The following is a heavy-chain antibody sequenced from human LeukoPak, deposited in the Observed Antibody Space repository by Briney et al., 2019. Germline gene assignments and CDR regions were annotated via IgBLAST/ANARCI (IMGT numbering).Heavy chain of an antibody. CDR1: GYTFTDYY. CDR3: ARSLDYGDYTDY. V-gene: IGHV1-69*13. CDR2: IIPIFGTA. D-gene: IGHD4-17*01. J-gene: IGHJ4*02. Sequence: GASVKVSCKASGYTFTDYYMHWLRQAPGQGLEWMGGIIPIFGTANYAQKFQGRVTITADESTSTAYMELSSLRSEDTAVYYCARSLDYGDYTDYWGQGTLVTVSS.